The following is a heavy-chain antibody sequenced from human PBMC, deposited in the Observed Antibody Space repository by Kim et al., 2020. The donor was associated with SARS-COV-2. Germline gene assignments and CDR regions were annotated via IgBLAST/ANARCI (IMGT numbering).Heavy chain of an antibody. CDR2: INHSGST. CDR1: GGSFSGYY. V-gene: IGHV4-34*01. CDR3: ARGRMGLLVV. J-gene: IGHJ4*02. D-gene: IGHD1-7*01. Sequence: SETLSLTCAVYGGSFSGYYWSWIRQPPGKGLEWIGEINHSGSTNYNPSLKSRVTISVDTSKNQFSLKLSSVTAADTAVYYCARGRMGLLVVWGQGTLVTVSS.